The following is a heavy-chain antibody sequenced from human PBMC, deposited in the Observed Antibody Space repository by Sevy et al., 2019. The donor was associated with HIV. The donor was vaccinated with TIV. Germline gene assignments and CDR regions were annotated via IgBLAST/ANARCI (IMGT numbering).Heavy chain of an antibody. CDR2: ISSSSSTI. Sequence: GGSLRLSCAASGFTFSSYAMSWVRQAPGKGLEWVSYISSSSSTIYYADSVKGRFTISRDNAKNSLYLQMNSLRAEDTAVYYCASSSGAVTSWDAFDIWGQGTMVTVSS. V-gene: IGHV3-48*01. CDR1: GFTFSSYA. J-gene: IGHJ3*02. D-gene: IGHD4-4*01. CDR3: ASSSGAVTSWDAFDI.